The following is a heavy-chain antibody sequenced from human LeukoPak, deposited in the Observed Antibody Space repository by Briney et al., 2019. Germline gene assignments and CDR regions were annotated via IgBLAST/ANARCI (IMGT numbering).Heavy chain of an antibody. CDR2: IYYSGST. D-gene: IGHD6-13*01. CDR1: GGSITSSNYY. J-gene: IGHJ4*02. V-gene: IGHV4-39*01. CDR3: ARFSSLAAVGTDY. Sequence: SETLSLTCTVSGGSITSSNYYRGWIRQPPGKGLEWIGSIYYSGSTYYNPSLKSRVTISVDTSKNQFSLKLSSVTAADTAVFYCARFSSLAAVGTDYWGQGTLVTVSS.